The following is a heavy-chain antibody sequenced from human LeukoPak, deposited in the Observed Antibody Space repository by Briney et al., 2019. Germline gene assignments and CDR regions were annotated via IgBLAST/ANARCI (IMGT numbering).Heavy chain of an antibody. Sequence: PGGSLRLSCAASGFTFSSYAMHWVRQAPGKGLEWVAVIWYDGSNKYYADSVKGRFTISRDNSKNTLYLQMNSLRAEDTAVYYCAREPIAVAGAYFDYWGQGTLVTVSS. J-gene: IGHJ4*02. CDR1: GFTFSSYA. V-gene: IGHV3-33*08. CDR2: IWYDGSNK. D-gene: IGHD6-19*01. CDR3: AREPIAVAGAYFDY.